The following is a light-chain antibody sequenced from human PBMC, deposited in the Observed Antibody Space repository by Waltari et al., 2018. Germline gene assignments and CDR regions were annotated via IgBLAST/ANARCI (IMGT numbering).Light chain of an antibody. Sequence: EIVLTQSPATLSLSPGERATLSCRASQSVRSYLAWYQQKPGPAPKLLIYDTSNRASGIPARFSGSGSGTDFSLSISSLEPEDFAVYYCQQRHNWPLTFGGGTKVEIK. CDR2: DTS. V-gene: IGKV3-11*01. CDR3: QQRHNWPLT. J-gene: IGKJ4*01. CDR1: QSVRSY.